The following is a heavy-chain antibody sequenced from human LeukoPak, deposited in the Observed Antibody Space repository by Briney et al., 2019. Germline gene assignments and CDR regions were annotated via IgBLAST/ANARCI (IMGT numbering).Heavy chain of an antibody. CDR2: ISGSGGNT. V-gene: IGHV3-23*01. Sequence: QPGGSLRLSCAASGFTFSSYAMSRVRQAPGKGLEWVSAISGSGGNTYYADSVKGRFTISRDNSKNTLYLQMDSLRAEDTAVYYCAKNPIVGYGSDYVDDWGQGTLVTVSS. D-gene: IGHD3-10*01. CDR3: AKNPIVGYGSDYVDD. CDR1: GFTFSSYA. J-gene: IGHJ4*02.